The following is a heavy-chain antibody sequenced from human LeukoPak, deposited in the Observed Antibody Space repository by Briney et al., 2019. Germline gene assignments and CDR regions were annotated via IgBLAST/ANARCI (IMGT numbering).Heavy chain of an antibody. CDR2: IYYSGST. CDR3: TRRSIAYYYMDV. Sequence: SETLSLTCTVSGGSISSYYWSWIRQPPGKGLEWIGNIYYSGSTNDNPSLKRRVTISVDTSKHQFSLKLRSVTAADTAVYYCTRRSIAYYYMDVWGKGTTVTISS. CDR1: GGSISSYY. D-gene: IGHD3-22*01. V-gene: IGHV4-59*01. J-gene: IGHJ6*03.